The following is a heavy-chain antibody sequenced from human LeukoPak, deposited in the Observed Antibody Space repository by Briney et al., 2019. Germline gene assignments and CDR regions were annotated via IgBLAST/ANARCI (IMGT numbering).Heavy chain of an antibody. V-gene: IGHV3-49*03. CDR3: ARSYDVLSGYFPPDY. Sequence: GGSLRLSCIASGFSFGDGVMSWFHQAPGKGLEWVGCIRSKAYGGTTQYAASVKGRFTISREDSKSIAYLQMNSLKAEDTAVYYCARSYDVLSGYFPPDYWGQGTLVTVSS. J-gene: IGHJ4*02. CDR1: GFSFGDGV. CDR2: IRSKAYGGTT. D-gene: IGHD3-3*01.